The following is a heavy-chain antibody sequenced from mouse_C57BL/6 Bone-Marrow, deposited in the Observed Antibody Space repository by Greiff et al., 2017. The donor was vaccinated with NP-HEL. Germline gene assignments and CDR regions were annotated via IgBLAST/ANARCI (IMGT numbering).Heavy chain of an antibody. J-gene: IGHJ3*01. Sequence: QVQLQQPGAELVKPGASVKLSCKASGYTFTSYWMHWVKQRPGQGLEWIGMIYPNSGSTNYNEKFKSKATLTVDKSSSTAYMQLSSLTSEDSAVYYCARSRTYGSSFAYWGQGTLVTVSA. CDR2: IYPNSGST. CDR1: GYTFTSYW. CDR3: ARSRTYGSSFAY. D-gene: IGHD1-1*01. V-gene: IGHV1-64*01.